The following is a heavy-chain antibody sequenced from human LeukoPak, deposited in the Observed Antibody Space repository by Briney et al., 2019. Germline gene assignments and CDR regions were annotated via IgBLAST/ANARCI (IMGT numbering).Heavy chain of an antibody. CDR3: ARGGGISHYYYYMDV. Sequence: PSETLSLTCSVSGVSISSSYWTWIRQPPGKGLEWIGYIYYVGSTYYNPSLKSRVSISLDTSKNNLSLKLSSVTAADTAVYYCARGGGISHYYYYMDVWGKGTTVTISS. D-gene: IGHD6-13*01. CDR1: GVSISSSY. V-gene: IGHV4-59*01. J-gene: IGHJ6*03. CDR2: IYYVGST.